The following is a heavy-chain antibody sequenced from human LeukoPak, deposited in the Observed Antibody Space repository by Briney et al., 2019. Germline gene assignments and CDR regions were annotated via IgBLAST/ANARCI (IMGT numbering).Heavy chain of an antibody. CDR1: GFTFDDYA. V-gene: IGHV3-9*01. CDR2: ISWNSGSI. Sequence: GGSLRLSCAASGFTFDDYAMHWVRQAPGKGLEWVSGISWNSGSIGYADSVKGRFTISRDNAKNSLYLQMNSLRAEDTALYYCANDRVGALDYWVQGTLVTVSS. D-gene: IGHD1-26*01. CDR3: ANDRVGALDY. J-gene: IGHJ4*02.